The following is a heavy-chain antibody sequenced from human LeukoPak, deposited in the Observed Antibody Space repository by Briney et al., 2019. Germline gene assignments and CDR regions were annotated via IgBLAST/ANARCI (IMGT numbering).Heavy chain of an antibody. V-gene: IGHV3-21*01. CDR2: ISAFSTYI. J-gene: IGHJ4*02. Sequence: GGSLRLSCAASGFKFSDYSMNWVRQVPGKGLEWVASISAFSTYIYYPDSVKGRFTVSRDNARNSVYLQLDSLRDEDTALYFCARASYWFESSGHPQHYYFDYWGQGTMVVLSS. D-gene: IGHD6-19*01. CDR1: GFKFSDYS. CDR3: ARASYWFESSGHPQHYYFDY.